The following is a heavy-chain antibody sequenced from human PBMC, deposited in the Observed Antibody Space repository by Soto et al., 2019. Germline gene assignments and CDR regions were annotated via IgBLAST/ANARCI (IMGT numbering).Heavy chain of an antibody. Sequence: QVQLQQWGAGLLKPSETLSLTCAVYGGPFSGYYWTWIRQPPGTGLEWIGEINHSGSPNYNPSLRSRVTISVDPSKNQFSLKLTSVTAADTAVYYCARYKITGLFDYWGQGTLVTVSS. V-gene: IGHV4-34*01. CDR1: GGPFSGYY. CDR3: ARYKITGLFDY. J-gene: IGHJ4*02. CDR2: INHSGSP. D-gene: IGHD2-8*02.